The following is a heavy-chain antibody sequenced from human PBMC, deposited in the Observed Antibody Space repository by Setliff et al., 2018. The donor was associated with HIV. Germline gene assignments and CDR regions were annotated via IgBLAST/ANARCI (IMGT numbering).Heavy chain of an antibody. CDR2: IDWDDDK. CDR1: GFSLSSNGVS. CDR3: VRMISYSPYFDY. J-gene: IGHJ4*02. V-gene: IGHV2-70*11. D-gene: IGHD1-26*01. Sequence: SGPTLVNPTQTLTLTCTFSGFSLSSNGVSVGWIRQAPGKAPEWLARIDWDDDKYYSTSLKTRLTISKDTSKNQVVLKMTNMDPVDTATYYCVRMISYSPYFDYWGQGTLVTVSS.